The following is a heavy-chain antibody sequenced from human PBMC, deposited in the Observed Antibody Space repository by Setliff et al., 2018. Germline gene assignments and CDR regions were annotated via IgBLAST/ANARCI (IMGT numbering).Heavy chain of an antibody. Sequence: ASVKVSCKASGYTFSNYGVTWVRQAPGQGLEWMGWVTVYNGNTKYAQNLQGXXXLTTXXXXXXXXXXXXXXXXXXTAVYYCARVESMVRGKNILRHFDYWGQGIQVTVSS. J-gene: IGHJ4*02. CDR2: VTVYNGNT. CDR1: GYTFSNYG. D-gene: IGHD3-10*01. V-gene: IGHV1-18*01. CDR3: ARVESMVRGKNILRHFDY.